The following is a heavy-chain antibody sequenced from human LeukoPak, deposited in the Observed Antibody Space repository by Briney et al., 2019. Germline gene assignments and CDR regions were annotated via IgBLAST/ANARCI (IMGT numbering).Heavy chain of an antibody. D-gene: IGHD4-17*01. CDR2: FDPEDGET. V-gene: IGHV1-24*01. CDR3: ARKGPYGDYPY. CDR1: GYTLTELS. J-gene: IGHJ4*02. Sequence: ASVKVSCKVSGYTLTELSMHWVRQAPGKGLEWMGGFDPEDGETIYAQKFQGRVTMTADTSTDTAYMELSSLRSEDTAVYYCARKGPYGDYPYWGQGPLVTVSS.